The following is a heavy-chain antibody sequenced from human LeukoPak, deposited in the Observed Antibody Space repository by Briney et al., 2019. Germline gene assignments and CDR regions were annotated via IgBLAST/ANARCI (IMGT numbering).Heavy chain of an antibody. Sequence: ASVKVSCKASGGTFSSYAISWVRQAPGQGLEWMGRIIPILGIANYAQKFQGRVTITADKSTSTAYMELSSLRSEDTAVYYCASSVGWRYFDWLMPHAEYFQHWGQGTLVTVSS. CDR3: ASSVGWRYFDWLMPHAEYFQH. V-gene: IGHV1-69*04. D-gene: IGHD3-9*01. CDR2: IIPILGIA. J-gene: IGHJ1*01. CDR1: GGTFSSYA.